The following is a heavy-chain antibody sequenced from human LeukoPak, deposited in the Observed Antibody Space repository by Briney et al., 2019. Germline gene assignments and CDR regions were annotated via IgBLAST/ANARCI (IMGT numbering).Heavy chain of an antibody. CDR2: VYYSGAT. D-gene: IGHD2-2*01. Sequence: PSETLSLTCTVSGASLNSNTYYWGWIRQPPGKGLEWIGSVYYSGATYYNPSLKSRVTISMDTSKNQFSLKLSSVTAADTAVYYCARAPMPNYYYYYMDVWGKGTTVTVSS. J-gene: IGHJ6*03. CDR1: GASLNSNTYY. CDR3: ARAPMPNYYYYYMDV. V-gene: IGHV4-39*01.